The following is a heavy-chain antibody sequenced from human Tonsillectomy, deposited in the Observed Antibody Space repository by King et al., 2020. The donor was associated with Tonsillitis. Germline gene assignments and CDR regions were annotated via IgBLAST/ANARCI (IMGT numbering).Heavy chain of an antibody. J-gene: IGHJ4*02. V-gene: IGHV3-23*04. Sequence: EVQLVESGGGLVQPGGSLRLSCSASGFTFSSYAMSWVRQAPGKGLEWVSTFSGSGGSTYYADSVKGRFTISRDNSKNTPDLQMNSLRAEDTAIYYCAKVLGYESSGYYHDWGQGTLVTVSS. CDR3: AKVLGYESSGYYHD. CDR1: GFTFSSYA. CDR2: FSGSGGST. D-gene: IGHD3-22*01.